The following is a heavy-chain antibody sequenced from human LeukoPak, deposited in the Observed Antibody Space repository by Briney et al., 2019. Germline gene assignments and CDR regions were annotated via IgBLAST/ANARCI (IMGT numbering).Heavy chain of an antibody. Sequence: GGSLRLSCAASGFTFSRYTVNWVRQAPGKGLEWVAVIWYDGSNKYYADSVKGRFTISRDNSKNTLYLQMNSLRAEDTAVYYCAREDIVVVVAAWEDYYYYGMDVWGQGTTVTVSS. CDR2: IWYDGSNK. CDR3: AREDIVVVVAAWEDYYYYGMDV. D-gene: IGHD2-15*01. V-gene: IGHV3-33*08. CDR1: GFTFSRYT. J-gene: IGHJ6*02.